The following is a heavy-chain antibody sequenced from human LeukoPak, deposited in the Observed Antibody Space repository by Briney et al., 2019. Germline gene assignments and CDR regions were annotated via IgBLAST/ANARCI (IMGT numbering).Heavy chain of an antibody. CDR2: ISAYNGNT. D-gene: IGHD6-13*01. Sequence: ASVKVSCKTSGFTFTHYYLHWVRQAPGQGLEWMGWISAYNGNTNYAQKLQGRVTMTTDTSTSTAYMELRSLRSDDTAVYYCARSISSSWSNYWGQGTLVTVSS. CDR3: ARSISSSWSNY. V-gene: IGHV1-18*04. J-gene: IGHJ4*02. CDR1: GFTFTHYY.